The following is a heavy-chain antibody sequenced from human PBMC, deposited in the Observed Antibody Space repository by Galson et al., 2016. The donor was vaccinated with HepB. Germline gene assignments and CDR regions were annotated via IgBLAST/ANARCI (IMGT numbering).Heavy chain of an antibody. Sequence: SLRLSCAASGFAFSVYGMTWVRQAPRKGLEWVSALSTSGSSTDYADSVKGRFTIPRDNAEDSPDLQMNSLRAEDTAVYYCARDRGPFDAFDIWGRGTMVTVSS. V-gene: IGHV3-23*01. J-gene: IGHJ3*02. CDR1: GFAFSVYG. D-gene: IGHD3-10*01. CDR3: ARDRGPFDAFDI. CDR2: LSTSGSST.